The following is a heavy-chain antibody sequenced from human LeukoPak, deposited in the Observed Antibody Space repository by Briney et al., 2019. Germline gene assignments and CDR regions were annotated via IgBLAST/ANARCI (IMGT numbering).Heavy chain of an antibody. V-gene: IGHV4-59*08. CDR1: GGSISSYY. J-gene: IGHJ6*02. D-gene: IGHD6-19*01. CDR2: IYYSGST. CDR3: ARHGGIAVAGPYYGMDV. Sequence: ASETLSLTCTVSGGSISSYYWSWIRQPPGKGLEWIGYIYYSGSTNYNPSLKSRVTISVDTSKNQFSLKLSSVTAADTAVYYCARHGGIAVAGPYYGMDVWGQGTTVTVSS.